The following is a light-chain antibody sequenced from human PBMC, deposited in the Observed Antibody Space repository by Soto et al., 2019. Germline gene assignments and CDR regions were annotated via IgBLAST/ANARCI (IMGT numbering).Light chain of an antibody. CDR1: SSDVGGYNY. CDR2: DVS. V-gene: IGLV2-11*01. J-gene: IGLJ1*01. CDR3: CSYAGSYRYV. Sequence: QSALTQPRLVSGSPGQSVTISCTGTSSDVGGYNYVSWYQQHSGKAPKFMIYDVSKRPSGVPDRFSGSKSGNTASLTISGLQAEDEADYYCCSYAGSYRYVFGTGTKLTVL.